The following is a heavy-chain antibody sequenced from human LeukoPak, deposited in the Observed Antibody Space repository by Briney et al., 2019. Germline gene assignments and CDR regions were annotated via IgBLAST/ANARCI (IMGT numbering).Heavy chain of an antibody. CDR3: AREGGGYSYGFLGTAWLDY. Sequence: GGSLRLSCAASGSTFSSYWMHWVRQAPGKGLEWVAVISYDGSNKYYADSVKGRFTISRDNSKNMLYLQMNSLRAEDTAVYYCAREGGGYSYGFLGTAWLDYWGQGTLVTVSS. V-gene: IGHV3-30*03. CDR2: ISYDGSNK. J-gene: IGHJ4*02. CDR1: GSTFSSYW. D-gene: IGHD5-18*01.